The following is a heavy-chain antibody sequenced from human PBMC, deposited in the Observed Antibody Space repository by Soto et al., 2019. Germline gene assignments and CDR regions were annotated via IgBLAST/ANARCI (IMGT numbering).Heavy chain of an antibody. CDR2: ISAYNDHT. J-gene: IGHJ4*02. V-gene: IGHV1-18*01. CDR1: GYIMTTYG. Sequence: GASAKVSCKASGYIMTTYGVSSVRQAPGQGLEWVGWISAYNDHTNYAQKFQGRVTMTTDTSTSTAYMELRSLRSDDTAVYYCARGTYFDYWGQGTLVTVSS. D-gene: IGHD1-1*01. CDR3: ARGTYFDY.